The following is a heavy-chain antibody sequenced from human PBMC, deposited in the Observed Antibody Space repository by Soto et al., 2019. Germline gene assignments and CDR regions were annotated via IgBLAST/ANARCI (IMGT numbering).Heavy chain of an antibody. CDR1: GFSLTTSAVG. CDR3: SHMYYGSRPLFAP. J-gene: IGHJ5*02. V-gene: IGHV2-5*02. CDR2: IYWDDDK. Sequence: QITLKESGPTLVKPTQTLALTCTFSGFSLTTSAVGVGWFRQPPGKALEWLALIYWDDDKRYSPSLRSRLTITKDTSENQVVLTMTNVDPVDTATYFCSHMYYGSRPLFAPGGQGILVTVSS. D-gene: IGHD3-10*01.